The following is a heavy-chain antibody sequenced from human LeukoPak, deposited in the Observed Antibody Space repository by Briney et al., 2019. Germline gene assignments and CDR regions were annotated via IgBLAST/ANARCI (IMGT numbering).Heavy chain of an antibody. V-gene: IGHV3-43*01. J-gene: IGHJ5*02. CDR2: IGPNGDTT. Sequence: VGSLRLSCEASGFSFDEYTMHWVRQAPGKGLEWVSLIGPNGDTTYYADSVRGRFTVSRDNSKNSLFLQMSSLRTDDTGFYYCAKDGHYCTATTCYSSWFDPWGQGTLVTVSS. CDR3: AKDGHYCTATTCYSSWFDP. D-gene: IGHD1/OR15-1a*01. CDR1: GFSFDEYT.